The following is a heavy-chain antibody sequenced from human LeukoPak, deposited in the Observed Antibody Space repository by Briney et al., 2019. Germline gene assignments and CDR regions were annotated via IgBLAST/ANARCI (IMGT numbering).Heavy chain of an antibody. D-gene: IGHD3-22*01. Sequence: SETLSLTCTVSGGSISSYYWSWIRQPPGKGLERIGYSYYSGSTNYNPSLKSRVTISVDTSKNQFSLKLSSVTAADTAVYFCARVNFPYYYNSSGYYYFDYWGQGTLVTVSS. CDR1: GGSISSYY. CDR3: ARVNFPYYYNSSGYYYFDY. V-gene: IGHV4-59*01. J-gene: IGHJ4*02. CDR2: SYYSGST.